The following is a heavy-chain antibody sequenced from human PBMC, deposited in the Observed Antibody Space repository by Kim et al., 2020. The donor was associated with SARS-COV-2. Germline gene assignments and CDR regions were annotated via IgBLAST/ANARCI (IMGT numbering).Heavy chain of an antibody. D-gene: IGHD3-10*01. CDR2: GRT. Sequence: GRTYNADSVKGRFTISRDSSKNTVYLQMNSLRAEDTAMYYCAKDLYLSFWGQGTLVTVSS. CDR3: AKDLYLSF. J-gene: IGHJ4*02. V-gene: IGHV3-23*01.